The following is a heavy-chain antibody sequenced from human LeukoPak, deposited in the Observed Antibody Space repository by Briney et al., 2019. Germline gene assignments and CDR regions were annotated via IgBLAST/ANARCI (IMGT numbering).Heavy chain of an antibody. CDR2: IYYSGST. D-gene: IGHD3-22*01. V-gene: IGHV4-31*03. Sequence: PSETLSLTCTVSGGSISSSSYYWSWIRQHPGKGLEWIGYIYYSGSTYYNPSLKSRVTISVDTSKNQFSLKLSSVTAADTAVYYCARSLNYYDSSGPSSGAFDIWGQGTMVTVSS. CDR1: GGSISSSSYY. CDR3: ARSLNYYDSSGPSSGAFDI. J-gene: IGHJ3*02.